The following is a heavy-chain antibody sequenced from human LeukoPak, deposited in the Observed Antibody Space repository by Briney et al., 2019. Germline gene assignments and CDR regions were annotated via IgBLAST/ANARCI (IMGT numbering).Heavy chain of an antibody. J-gene: IGHJ4*02. CDR1: GFTSSSYA. V-gene: IGHV3-21*01. CDR3: ARDRGDGYDFYPLDY. CDR2: ISSSSSYI. Sequence: GGSLRLSCAASGFTSSSYAMSWVRQAPGKGLEWVSSISSSSSYIYYADSVKGRFTISRDNAKNSLYLQMNSLRAEDTAVYYCARDRGDGYDFYPLDYWGQGTLVTVSS. D-gene: IGHD5-12*01.